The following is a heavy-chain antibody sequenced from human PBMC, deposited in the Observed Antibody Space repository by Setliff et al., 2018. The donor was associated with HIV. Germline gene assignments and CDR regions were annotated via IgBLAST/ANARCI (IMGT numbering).Heavy chain of an antibody. CDR2: IFPADSDT. D-gene: IGHD3-22*01. CDR3: ARHRVDISMLVVKDPGAFDL. Sequence: GESLKISCRGFGYSFGDYWIGWVRQKPGKGLEWMGIIFPADSDTRVNPSFQGQVTISADKSTYAAFLQWTSLKASDTGTYYCARHRVDISMLVVKDPGAFDLWGQGTLVNVSA. J-gene: IGHJ3*01. CDR1: GYSFGDYW. V-gene: IGHV5-51*01.